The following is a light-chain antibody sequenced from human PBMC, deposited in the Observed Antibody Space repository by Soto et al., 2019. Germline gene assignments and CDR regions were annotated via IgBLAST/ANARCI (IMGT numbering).Light chain of an antibody. CDR1: QSVSSN. CDR3: QQYNKWPQWT. J-gene: IGKJ1*01. Sequence: PGERATLSCRASQSVSSNLAWYQQKPGQAPRLLIYGASTRATGIPARFSGSGSGTEFTLTISSLQSEDFAVYYCQQYNKWPQWTFGQGTKVEIK. V-gene: IGKV3-15*01. CDR2: GAS.